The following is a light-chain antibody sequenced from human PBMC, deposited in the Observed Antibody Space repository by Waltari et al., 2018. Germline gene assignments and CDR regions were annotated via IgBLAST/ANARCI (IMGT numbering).Light chain of an antibody. V-gene: IGLV2-14*03. CDR1: SSDVGGYNY. J-gene: IGLJ3*02. CDR3: SSYTSSNTWV. CDR2: DVS. Sequence: QSALTQPASVSGSPGQSITISCTGTSSDVGGYNYVSWYQQHPGKAPKLMIYDVSNRPSGLSNRFSASKSGNTASLTISGLQAEDEADYYCSSYTSSNTWVFGGGTKLTVL.